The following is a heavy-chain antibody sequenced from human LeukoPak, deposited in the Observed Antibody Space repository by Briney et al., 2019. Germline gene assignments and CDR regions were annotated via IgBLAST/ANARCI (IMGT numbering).Heavy chain of an antibody. CDR2: IIPIFGTA. V-gene: IGHV1-69*13. CDR1: GGTFSSYA. D-gene: IGHD2-2*01. Sequence: GASVKVSCKASGGTFSSYAISWVRQAPGQGLEWMGGIIPIFGTANYAQKFQGRVTITADESTSTAYMELSSLRSEDTAVYYCARDRGIVVVPAATGYYYYSMDVWGQGTTVTVSS. CDR3: ARDRGIVVVPAATGYYYYSMDV. J-gene: IGHJ6*02.